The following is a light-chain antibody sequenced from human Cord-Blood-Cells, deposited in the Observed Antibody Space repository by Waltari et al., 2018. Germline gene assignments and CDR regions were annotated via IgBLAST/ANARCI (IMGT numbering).Light chain of an antibody. CDR1: QSVSSY. CDR3: QQRSNWPSYT. CDR2: DAS. Sequence: EIVLTQSPATLSLSPGERATLSCRASQSVSSYLAWYQQKPGQAPRLLIYDASNRATGIPARFSSSGSGTDFTLTISSLEPEDFAVYYCQQRSNWPSYTVGQGTKLEIK. J-gene: IGKJ2*01. V-gene: IGKV3-11*01.